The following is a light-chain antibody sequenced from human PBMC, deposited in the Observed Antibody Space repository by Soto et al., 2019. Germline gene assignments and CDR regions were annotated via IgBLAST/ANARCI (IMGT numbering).Light chain of an antibody. CDR3: KSYTTTSTYV. Sequence: QSVLTQPASVSGSPGQSIAISCTGNSNYVGAYNYVSWYQQPPGKAPKLMIYDVSNRPSGVSDRFSGSKSGNTASLTISGLQTEDEADYYCKSYTTTSTYVFGTGTKVTVL. CDR1: SNYVGAYNY. J-gene: IGLJ1*01. CDR2: DVS. V-gene: IGLV2-14*01.